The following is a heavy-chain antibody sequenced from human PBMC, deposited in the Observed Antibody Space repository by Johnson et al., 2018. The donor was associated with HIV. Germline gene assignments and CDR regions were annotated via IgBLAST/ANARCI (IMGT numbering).Heavy chain of an antibody. J-gene: IGHJ3*02. D-gene: IGHD5-18*01. CDR3: AKDRDSYGYGGAFDI. Sequence: VQLVESGGGVVQPGRSLRLSCAASGFAFSNYAMHWVRQAPGKGLEWVSAISGRGGSTYYADSVTGRVTLSRDNSKNTLYLQMGSLRAEDTAVYYCAKDRDSYGYGGAFDIWGQGTMVTVSS. CDR1: GFAFSNYA. V-gene: IGHV3-23*04. CDR2: ISGRGGST.